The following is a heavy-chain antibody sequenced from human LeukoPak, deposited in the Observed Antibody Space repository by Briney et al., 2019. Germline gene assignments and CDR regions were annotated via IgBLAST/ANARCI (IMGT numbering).Heavy chain of an antibody. CDR2: ISYDGSNK. CDR3: AKDFFSGSYPPHLDY. J-gene: IGHJ4*02. V-gene: IGHV3-30*18. D-gene: IGHD1-26*01. CDR1: GFTFSSYG. Sequence: GRSLRLSCAASGFTFSSYGMHWVRQAPGKGLEWVAVISYDGSNKYYADSVKGRFTISRDNSKNTLYLQMNSLRAEDTAVYYCAKDFFSGSYPPHLDYWGQGTLVTVSS.